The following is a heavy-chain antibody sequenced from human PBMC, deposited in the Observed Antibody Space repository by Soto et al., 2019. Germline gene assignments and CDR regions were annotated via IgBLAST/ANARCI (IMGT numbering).Heavy chain of an antibody. J-gene: IGHJ6*02. CDR2: INHSGST. CDR1: GGSFSGYY. CDR3: ARHGPRVYYDNSDYYYYGMDV. D-gene: IGHD3-22*01. Sequence: PSETLSLTCAVYGGSFSGYYWSWIRQPPGKGLEWIGEINHSGSTNYNPSLKSRVTISVDTSKNQFSLKLSSVTAADTAVYYCARHGPRVYYDNSDYYYYGMDVWGQGTTVTVSS. V-gene: IGHV4-34*01.